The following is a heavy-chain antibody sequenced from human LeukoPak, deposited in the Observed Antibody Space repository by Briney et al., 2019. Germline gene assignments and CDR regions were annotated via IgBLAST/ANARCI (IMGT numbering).Heavy chain of an antibody. CDR1: AFTFSSYA. J-gene: IGHJ4*02. V-gene: IGHV3-23*01. Sequence: GGSLRLSCAASAFTFSSYAMYWVRQTPGKGLESVSVITDDEGTYYADSVKGRFTISRDNSQNTVFLQMNSLRVEDTAVYYCAKVDYWSPENYFDSWGQGTLVTVSS. CDR2: ITDDEGT. CDR3: AKVDYWSPENYFDS. D-gene: IGHD1-1*01.